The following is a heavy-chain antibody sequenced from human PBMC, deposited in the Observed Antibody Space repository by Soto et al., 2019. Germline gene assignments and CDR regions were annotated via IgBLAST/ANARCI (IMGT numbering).Heavy chain of an antibody. D-gene: IGHD3-22*01. V-gene: IGHV1-46*01. Sequence: QVQLVQSGAEVKKPGASVKVSCKASGYTFTNYNMHWVRQAPGQGLEWMGIINPSGGSTSYVQKFQGRVTMTRDTSTSTVYMELSSLRSEDTAVYYCARGYYDSSAYSYFDYWGQGTLVTVSS. CDR1: GYTFTNYN. J-gene: IGHJ4*02. CDR3: ARGYYDSSAYSYFDY. CDR2: INPSGGST.